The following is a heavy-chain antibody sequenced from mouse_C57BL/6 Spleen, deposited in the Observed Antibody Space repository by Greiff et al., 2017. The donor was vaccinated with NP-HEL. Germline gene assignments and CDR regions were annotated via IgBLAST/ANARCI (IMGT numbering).Heavy chain of an antibody. CDR2: IYPGDGDT. V-gene: IGHV1-82*01. CDR1: GYAFSSSW. CDR3: STVALYYFDY. Sequence: QVQLQQSGPELVKPGASVKISCKASGYAFSSSWMNWVKQRPGKGLEWIGRIYPGDGDTNYNGKFKGKATLTADKSSSTAYMQLSSLTSEDSAVYFCSTVALYYFDYWGQGTTLTVSS. D-gene: IGHD1-1*01. J-gene: IGHJ2*01.